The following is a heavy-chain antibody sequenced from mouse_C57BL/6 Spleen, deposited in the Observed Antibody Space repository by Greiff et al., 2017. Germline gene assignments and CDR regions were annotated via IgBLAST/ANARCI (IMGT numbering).Heavy chain of an antibody. CDR2: INPSSGYT. CDR1: GYTFTSYW. J-gene: IGHJ1*03. D-gene: IGHD1-1*01. CDR3: ARSDYYGSSYWCFDV. Sequence: VQLLQSGAELAKPGASVKLSCTASGYTFTSYWMHWVKQTPGQGLEWIGYINPSSGYTKYNQKFKDQATLTADKSSSTAYLQLSSLTYADSAVYYCARSDYYGSSYWCFDVWGTGTTVTVSS. V-gene: IGHV1-7*01.